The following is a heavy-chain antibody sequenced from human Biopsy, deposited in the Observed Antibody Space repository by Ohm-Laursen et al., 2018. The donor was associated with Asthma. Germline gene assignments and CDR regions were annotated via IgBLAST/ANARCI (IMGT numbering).Heavy chain of an antibody. CDR1: GGSITSFY. J-gene: IGHJ3*02. CDR3: ARQKLVAAEGPFDM. V-gene: IGHV4-59*01. D-gene: IGHD1-26*01. CDR2: IYFSGNT. Sequence: TLSLTCTVSGGSITSFYWSWIRQPPGRGLEWIGYIYFSGNTNYNPSLKSRVTISIDTSKNHFSLKLTSVTAAGTAVYYCARQKLVAAEGPFDMWGQGTMVIVSS.